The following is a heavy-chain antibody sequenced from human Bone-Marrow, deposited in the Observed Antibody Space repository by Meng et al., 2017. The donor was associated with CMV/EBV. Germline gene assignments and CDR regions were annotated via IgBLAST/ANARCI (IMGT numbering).Heavy chain of an antibody. V-gene: IGHV3-21*04. D-gene: IGHD2-2*02. CDR1: GFTFSSYS. CDR3: ARMQYQLLYGYYYGMDV. CDR2: ISSSSSYI. Sequence: GGSLRLSCAASGFTFSSYSMNWVRQAPGKGLEWVSSISSSSSYIYYADSVKGRFTISRDNAKNSLYLQMNSLRAEDTALYHCARMQYQLLYGYYYGMDVWGQGTTVTVSS. J-gene: IGHJ6*02.